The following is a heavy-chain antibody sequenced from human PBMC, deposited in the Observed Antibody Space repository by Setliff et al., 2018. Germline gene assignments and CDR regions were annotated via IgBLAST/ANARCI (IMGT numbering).Heavy chain of an antibody. V-gene: IGHV1-69*13. CDR2: IIPIFGTA. J-gene: IGHJ6*03. CDR3: ARGYCSGGSCYSGYYYYMDV. CDR1: GGTFSSYA. Sequence: SVKVSCKASGGTFSSYAISWVRQAPGQGLEWMGGIIPIFGTANYAQKFQGRVTITADESTSTAYMELSSLRSEDTAVYYCARGYCSGGSCYSGYYYYMDVWGKGTTVTVSS. D-gene: IGHD2-15*01.